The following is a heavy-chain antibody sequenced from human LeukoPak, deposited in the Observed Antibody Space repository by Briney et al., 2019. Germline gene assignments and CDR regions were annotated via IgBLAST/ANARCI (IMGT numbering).Heavy chain of an antibody. CDR2: IHPGDSGT. D-gene: IGHD5-18*01. J-gene: IGHJ4*02. V-gene: IGHV5-51*01. CDR1: GYSFTNYW. Sequence: HGASLKISCTGSGYSFTNYWIGWVRHMPGKGLEWRGIIHPGDSGTRYSPSFQGQVTMSVDESTTTAYLQWSSLRASDSAIYYCARGGSYRYGSSDYWGQGTLVTVSS. CDR3: ARGGSYRYGSSDY.